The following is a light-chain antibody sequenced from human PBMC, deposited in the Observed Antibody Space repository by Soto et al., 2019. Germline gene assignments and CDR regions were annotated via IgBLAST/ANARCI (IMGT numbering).Light chain of an antibody. CDR1: SSDVGGYKY. V-gene: IGLV2-14*01. CDR3: FSYTSSTAYV. CDR2: EVS. Sequence: QSVLTQPASVSGSPGQSITISCTGTSSDVGGYKYVSWYQLHPGKAPKLMIYEVSNRPSGISNRFSASKSGNTASLTISVLQAEDEADYYCFSYTSSTAYVFGTGTKLTVL. J-gene: IGLJ1*01.